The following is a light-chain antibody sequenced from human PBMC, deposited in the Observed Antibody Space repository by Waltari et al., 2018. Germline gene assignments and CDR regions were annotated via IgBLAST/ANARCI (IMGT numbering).Light chain of an antibody. CDR3: QKYNSAPFT. V-gene: IGKV1-27*01. CDR1: QAINNF. J-gene: IGKJ3*01. Sequence: DIQLTLSPSSLSASVGDRVDITCRASQAINNFLAWYQQKPGKRPRFLIYGASTLQTGVPSRFSGSGSGTDFTLSIDSLQPEDVATYYCQKYNSAPFTFGPGTKVDLK. CDR2: GAS.